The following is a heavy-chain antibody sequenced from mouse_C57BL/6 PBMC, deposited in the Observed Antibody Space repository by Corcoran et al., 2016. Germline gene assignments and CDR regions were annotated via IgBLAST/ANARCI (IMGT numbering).Heavy chain of an antibody. CDR2: INTYSGVP. CDR1: GYTFTTYG. D-gene: IGHD1-1*01. CDR3: ARRRDYSFAY. Sequence: QIQLVQSGPELKKPGETVKISCKASGYTFTTYGMSWVKQAPGKGLKWMGWINTYSGVPTYADDFKGRFAFSLETSASTAYLQINNLKNEDTATYFCARRRDYSFAYWGQGTLVTVSA. J-gene: IGHJ3*01. V-gene: IGHV9-3*01.